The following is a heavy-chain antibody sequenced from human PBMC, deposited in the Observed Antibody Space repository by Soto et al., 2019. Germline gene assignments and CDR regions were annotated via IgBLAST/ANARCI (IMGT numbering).Heavy chain of an antibody. J-gene: IGHJ4*02. CDR2: IISIFGTP. V-gene: IGHV1-69*12. D-gene: IGHD5-12*01. CDR3: ARDLDIGYEPGDY. Sequence: QVQLVQSGAELKKPGSSVKVSCKASGGTFAISVFDWVRQAPGQGLEWMGGIISIFGTPNYSQKFLGRVTITADEFTSTGYMELINLRSDDTAIYYCARDLDIGYEPGDYWSQGTQVTVSS. CDR1: GGTFAISV.